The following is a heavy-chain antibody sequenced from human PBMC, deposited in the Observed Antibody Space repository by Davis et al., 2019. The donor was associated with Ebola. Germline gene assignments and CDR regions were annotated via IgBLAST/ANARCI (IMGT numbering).Heavy chain of an antibody. V-gene: IGHV4-34*01. CDR1: GGSFSAYY. CDR3: ARYCSDITCNLFDF. Sequence: PSETLSLTCAVYGGSFSAYYWSWIRQSPGKGLEWIGEINHTGNTNYNPSLKRRVTISVDRSKKQFSLRLYSVTAADTAVYHCARYCSDITCNLFDFGGQGSLVIVSS. CDR2: INHTGNT. D-gene: IGHD2-15*01. J-gene: IGHJ4*02.